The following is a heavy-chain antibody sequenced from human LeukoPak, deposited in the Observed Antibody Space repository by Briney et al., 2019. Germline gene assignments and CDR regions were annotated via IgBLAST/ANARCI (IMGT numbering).Heavy chain of an antibody. V-gene: IGHV3-48*03. D-gene: IGHD3-3*01. CDR3: ATSLRFITY. Sequence: PGGSLRLSCAASGFSFRSYEMNWVRQAPGKGLEWVSYISSSGSSIHYADSVKGRFTISRDNANNSLYLQMNSLRAEDTAIYYCATSLRFITYWGQGTLVTVSS. CDR2: ISSSGSSI. J-gene: IGHJ4*02. CDR1: GFSFRSYE.